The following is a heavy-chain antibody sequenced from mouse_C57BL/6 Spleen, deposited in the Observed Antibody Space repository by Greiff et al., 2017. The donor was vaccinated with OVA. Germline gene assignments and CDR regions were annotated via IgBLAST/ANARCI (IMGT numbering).Heavy chain of an antibody. CDR1: GYTFTEYT. V-gene: IGHV1-62-2*01. CDR2: FYPGSGSI. CDR3: ARHEDRELRHYYAMDY. J-gene: IGHJ4*01. D-gene: IGHD2-4*01. Sequence: VQLQESGAELVKPGASVKLSCKASGYTFTEYTIHWVKQRSGQGLEWIGWFYPGSGSIKYNEKFKDKATLTADKSSSTVYMELSRLTSEDSAVYFCARHEDRELRHYYAMDYWGQGTSVTVSS.